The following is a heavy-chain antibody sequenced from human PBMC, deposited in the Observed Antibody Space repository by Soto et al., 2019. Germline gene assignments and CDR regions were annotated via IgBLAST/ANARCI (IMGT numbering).Heavy chain of an antibody. V-gene: IGHV4-59*08. CDR2: IYYSGST. CDR3: ARHRAIFGVVHWFDP. CDR1: GGSISSYY. J-gene: IGHJ5*02. Sequence: SETLSLTCTVSGGSISSYYWSWIRQPPGKGLEWIGYIYYSGSTNYNPSLKSRVTISVDTSKNQFSLKLSSVTAADTAVYYCARHRAIFGVVHWFDPWGQGTLVTVSS. D-gene: IGHD3-3*01.